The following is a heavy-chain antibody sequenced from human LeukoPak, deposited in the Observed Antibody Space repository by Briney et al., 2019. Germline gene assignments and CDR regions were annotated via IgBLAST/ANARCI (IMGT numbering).Heavy chain of an antibody. CDR3: ARVPQAAATGFYYYFYMDV. D-gene: IGHD1-14*01. CDR2: ISNSGST. CDR1: GGSISSGGYY. J-gene: IGHJ6*03. V-gene: IGHV4-31*03. Sequence: PSQTLSLTCTVSGGSISSGGYYWSWIRLHPGKGLEWIGYISNSGSTHYNPSLESRVTISVDTSKNQFSLKLSSVTAADTAVYYCARVPQAAATGFYYYFYMDVWGKGTTVTVSS.